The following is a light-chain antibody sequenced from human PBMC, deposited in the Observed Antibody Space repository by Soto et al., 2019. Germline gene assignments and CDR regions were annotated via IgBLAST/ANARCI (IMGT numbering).Light chain of an antibody. CDR1: RTDVADGYDY. V-gene: IGLV2-14*03. Sequence: QSVLTQPDSVAGAPGESIAVSCTGDRTDVADGYDYVSWYQQHPGQAPQLIIYDVSNRPSGVSDRFSGSKSGNTASLTISGLQAEDEAEYYCTSYTSSTPLYVFGTGTKVTVL. CDR2: DVS. J-gene: IGLJ1*01. CDR3: TSYTSSTPLYV.